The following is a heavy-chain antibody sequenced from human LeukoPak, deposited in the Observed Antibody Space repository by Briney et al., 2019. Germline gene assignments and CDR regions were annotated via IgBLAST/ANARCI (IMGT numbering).Heavy chain of an antibody. CDR2: ISDSGDYT. V-gene: IGHV3-23*01. D-gene: IGHD2-8*01. CDR1: GFTFSSYA. J-gene: IGHJ4*02. CDR3: AKDISIGKYCTNGVCSPFDY. Sequence: PGGSLRLSCAGSGFTFSSYAMSWVRQAPGQGLEWVSVISDSGDYTSYADSVRGRFTISRDNSRNTLYLQMISLRPEDTAVYYCAKDISIGKYCTNGVCSPFDYWGQGTLVTVSS.